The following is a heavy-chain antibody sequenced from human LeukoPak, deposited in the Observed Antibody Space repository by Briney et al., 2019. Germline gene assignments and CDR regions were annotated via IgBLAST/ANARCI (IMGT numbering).Heavy chain of an antibody. Sequence: GGSLRLSCTASGFTFGDYAMSWVRQAPGKGLEWVGFIRSKAYGGTTEYAASVKGRFTISRDDSKSIAYLQMNSLKTEDTAVYYCTRGWKSSGPAWHWGQGTLVTVSS. CDR1: GFTFGDYA. V-gene: IGHV3-49*04. CDR2: IRSKAYGGTT. D-gene: IGHD6-19*01. J-gene: IGHJ4*02. CDR3: TRGWKSSGPAWH.